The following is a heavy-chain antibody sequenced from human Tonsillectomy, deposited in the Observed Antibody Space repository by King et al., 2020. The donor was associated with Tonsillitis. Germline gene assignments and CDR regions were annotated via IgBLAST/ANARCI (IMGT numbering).Heavy chain of an antibody. CDR3: AKRGQYDILTGYYLDYYYGMDV. CDR1: GFTFSSYA. Sequence: VQLVESGGGLVQPGGSLRLSCAASGFTFSSYAMSWVRQAQGKGLEWVSGISGSGGSTYYADSVKGRFTISRDNSKNTLYLQMNSLRAEDTAVYYCAKRGQYDILTGYYLDYYYGMDVWGQGTTVTVSS. D-gene: IGHD3-9*01. J-gene: IGHJ6*02. CDR2: ISGSGGST. V-gene: IGHV3-23*04.